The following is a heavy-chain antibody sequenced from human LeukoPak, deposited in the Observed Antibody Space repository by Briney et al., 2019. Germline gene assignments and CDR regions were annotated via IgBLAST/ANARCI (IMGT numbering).Heavy chain of an antibody. CDR2: ISASGDGT. V-gene: IGHV3-23*01. CDR1: GFTFSGSA. CDR3: AQRQGHAFDN. Sequence: PGGSLRLSCAASGFTFSGSAMTWVRQGPGKGLEWVSYISASGDGTYYADSVKGRFTLSRDNSKSTLYLQMNSLRAEDTAVYYCAQRQGHAFDNWGQGTLVTVSS. J-gene: IGHJ4*02.